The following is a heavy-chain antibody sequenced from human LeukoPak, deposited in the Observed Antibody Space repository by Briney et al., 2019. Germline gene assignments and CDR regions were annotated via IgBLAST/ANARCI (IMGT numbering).Heavy chain of an antibody. V-gene: IGHV3-23*01. CDR3: AKAGGYSSSWYSDY. D-gene: IGHD6-13*01. CDR2: ISGSGAST. J-gene: IGHJ4*02. Sequence: PGGSLTLSCAASEFTFSSYAMSWVRQAPGKGLEWVSAISGSGASTYYADPLKGRFTITRDSTTNTLYLQMNSLRAEETGVYYCAKAGGYSSSWYSDYWGQGTLVTVSS. CDR1: EFTFSSYA.